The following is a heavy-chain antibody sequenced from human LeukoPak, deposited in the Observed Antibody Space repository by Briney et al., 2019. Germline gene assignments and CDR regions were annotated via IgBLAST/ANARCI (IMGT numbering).Heavy chain of an antibody. J-gene: IGHJ4*02. CDR2: IYYSGST. Sequence: SETLSLTCTVSGGSISRYYWSWIRQPPGKGLEWIGYIYYSGSTNYNPSLKSRVTISVDTSKNQFSLKLSSVTAADTAVYYCARYYYDSSGYYSPWYFDYWGQGTLVTVSS. CDR3: ARYYYDSSGYYSPWYFDY. CDR1: GGSISRYY. D-gene: IGHD3-22*01. V-gene: IGHV4-59*01.